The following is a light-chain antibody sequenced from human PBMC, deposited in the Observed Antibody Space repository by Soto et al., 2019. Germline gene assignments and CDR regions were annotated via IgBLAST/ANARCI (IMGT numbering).Light chain of an antibody. J-gene: IGKJ4*01. CDR1: QSLLHSNGYNY. V-gene: IGKV2-28*01. Sequence: DIVMTQSPLSLPVTPGEPASISCRSSQSLLHSNGYNYLDWYLQKPGQSPQLLIYLGSNRASGVPDRFSGSGSGTDFTLKISTVEAEDVGVYYRMQALQNPLTFGGGTKVDIK. CDR2: LGS. CDR3: MQALQNPLT.